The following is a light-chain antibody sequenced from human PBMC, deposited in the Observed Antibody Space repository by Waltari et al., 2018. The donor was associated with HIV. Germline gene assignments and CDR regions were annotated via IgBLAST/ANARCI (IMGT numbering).Light chain of an antibody. CDR3: QSYDSNYVV. V-gene: IGLV6-57*04. CDR1: SGSIRFNF. CDR2: EDD. J-gene: IGLJ2*01. Sequence: FMLTHPHSVSESPGETVTISCTRSSGSIRFNFVQWYQQRPGSAPTPVIYEDDRRPSGVPDRFSGSIDRSSNSASLTIAGLEPEDEADYYCQSYDSNYVVFGGGTKLTVL.